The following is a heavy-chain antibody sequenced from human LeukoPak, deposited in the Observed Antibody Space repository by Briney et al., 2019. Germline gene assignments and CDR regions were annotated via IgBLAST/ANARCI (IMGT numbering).Heavy chain of an antibody. V-gene: IGHV3-30-3*01. D-gene: IGHD3-22*01. CDR3: ARLTYYYDSSGQNWFDP. J-gene: IGHJ5*02. Sequence: GGSLRLSCAASGFVFKNYAMHWIRQAPGKGLEWVTTISYDGGNKYYADSAKGRFTVSRDNSKNILYLQMNSLRAEDTAVYYCARLTYYYDSSGQNWFDPWGQGTLVTVSS. CDR2: ISYDGGNK. CDR1: GFVFKNYA.